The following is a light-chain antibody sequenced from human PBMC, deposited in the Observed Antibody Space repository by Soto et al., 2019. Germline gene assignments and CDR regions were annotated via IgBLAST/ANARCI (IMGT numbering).Light chain of an antibody. J-gene: IGKJ3*01. CDR2: GAS. CDR3: QQYGSSPV. CDR1: QSVSSSY. V-gene: IGKV3-20*01. Sequence: EIVLTQSPGTLSLSPGERATLSCRASQSVSSSYLAWYQQKPGQAPRLLIYGASSRPTGIPDRFSGSGSGTDFTLTISRPEAEDFAVYYCQQYGSSPVFGPGTKVDIK.